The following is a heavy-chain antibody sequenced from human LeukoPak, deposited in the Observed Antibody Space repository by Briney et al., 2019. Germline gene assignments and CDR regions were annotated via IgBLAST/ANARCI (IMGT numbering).Heavy chain of an antibody. V-gene: IGHV3-7*01. CDR1: GFAFSSYW. CDR3: ARSPTYYDFWSGYKFIDY. D-gene: IGHD3-3*01. Sequence: GGSLRLSCAASGFAFSSYWMSWVRQDPGEGLEWVANIKHDGSEKYYVDSVKGRFTISRDNAKNALYLQMNSLRGEDTAVYYCARSPTYYDFWSGYKFIDYWGQGTLVTVSS. CDR2: IKHDGSEK. J-gene: IGHJ4*02.